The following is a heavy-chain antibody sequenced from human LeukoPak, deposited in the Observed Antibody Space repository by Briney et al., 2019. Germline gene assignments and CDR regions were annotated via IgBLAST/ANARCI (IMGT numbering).Heavy chain of an antibody. D-gene: IGHD3-3*01. CDR3: ARGRARFLGYYFDY. Sequence: ASVNVSCKASVYTFTCYYMHGVRQAPGQGLEWMGWINPNSGGTNYAQKFQGRVSMTRDTSISTAYMELSRLRSDDTAVYYCARGRARFLGYYFDYWGQGTLVTVSS. V-gene: IGHV1-2*02. J-gene: IGHJ4*02. CDR1: VYTFTCYY. CDR2: INPNSGGT.